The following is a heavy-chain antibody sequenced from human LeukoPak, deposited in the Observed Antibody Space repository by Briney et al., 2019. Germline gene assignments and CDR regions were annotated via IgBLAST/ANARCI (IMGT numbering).Heavy chain of an antibody. CDR1: GGSISSSSYY. J-gene: IGHJ4*02. V-gene: IGHV4-61*05. Sequence: SETLSLTCTVSGGSISSSSYYWGWIRQPPGKGLEWIGYIYYSGSTNYNPSLKSRVTISVDTSKNQFSLKLSSVTAADTAVYYCARAASGSDHFDYWGQGTLVTVSS. CDR3: ARAASGSDHFDY. D-gene: IGHD3-10*01. CDR2: IYYSGST.